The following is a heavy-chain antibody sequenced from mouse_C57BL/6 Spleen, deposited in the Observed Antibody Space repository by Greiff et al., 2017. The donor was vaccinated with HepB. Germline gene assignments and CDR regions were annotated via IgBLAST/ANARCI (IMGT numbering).Heavy chain of an antibody. CDR2: INPSSGDT. J-gene: IGHJ4*01. D-gene: IGHD2-3*01. V-gene: IGHV1-4*01. CDR1: GYTFTSYT. CDR3: ARGDGSRYYYAMDY. Sequence: QVQLQQSGAELARPGASVTLSCKASGYTFTSYTMHWVKQRPGQGLEWIGYINPSSGDTKYNQKFKDKATLTADKSSSTAYMQLSSLTSEDSAVYYCARGDGSRYYYAMDYWGQGTSVTVSS.